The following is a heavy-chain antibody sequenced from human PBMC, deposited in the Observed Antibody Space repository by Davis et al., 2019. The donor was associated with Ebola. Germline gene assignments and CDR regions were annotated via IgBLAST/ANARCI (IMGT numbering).Heavy chain of an antibody. J-gene: IGHJ4*02. V-gene: IGHV3-33*01. CDR2: IWYDGSNK. CDR1: RFTFSSYG. Sequence: GGSLRLSCAASRFTFSSYGMHWVRQAPGKGLERVAVIWYDGSNKYYADSVKGRFTISRDNSKNTLYLQMNSLRAEDTAVYYCARDQSSIPGLRFLEWLLGYWGQGTLVTVSS. CDR3: ARDQSSIPGLRFLEWLLGY. D-gene: IGHD3-3*01.